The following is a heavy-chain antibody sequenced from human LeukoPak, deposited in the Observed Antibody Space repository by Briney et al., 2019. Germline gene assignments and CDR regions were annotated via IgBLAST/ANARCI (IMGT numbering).Heavy chain of an antibody. Sequence: AGSLRLSCAASGFTFSDYYMSWIRQPPGKGLEWVSYISSSGGSTYYADSVKGRFTISRDNAKNSLYLQMNSLRAEDTAVYYCARFSGTYYGYFDYWGQGTLVTVSS. CDR1: GFTFSDYY. J-gene: IGHJ4*02. CDR3: ARFSGTYYGYFDY. CDR2: ISSSGGST. D-gene: IGHD1-26*01. V-gene: IGHV3-11*01.